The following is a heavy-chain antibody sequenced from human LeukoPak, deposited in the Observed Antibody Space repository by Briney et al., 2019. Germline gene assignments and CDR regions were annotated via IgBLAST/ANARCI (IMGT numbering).Heavy chain of an antibody. J-gene: IGHJ6*03. CDR1: GFTFSDYY. Sequence: SGGSLRLSCAASGFTFSDYYMSWIRQAPGKGLEWVSYISSSGSTIYYADSVKGRFTISRDNAKNSLYLQMNSLRAEDTAVYYCARDHRYSSSWYNYYYMDVWGKGTTVTVSS. V-gene: IGHV3-11*04. D-gene: IGHD6-13*01. CDR2: ISSSGSTI. CDR3: ARDHRYSSSWYNYYYMDV.